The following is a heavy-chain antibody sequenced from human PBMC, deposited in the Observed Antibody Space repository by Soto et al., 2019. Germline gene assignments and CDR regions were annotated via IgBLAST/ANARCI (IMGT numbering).Heavy chain of an antibody. J-gene: IGHJ4*02. CDR2: IYYSGST. CDR3: ARDPGYSSGWGPFDY. D-gene: IGHD6-19*01. CDR1: GGSISSYY. V-gene: IGHV4-59*01. Sequence: SETLSLTCTVSGGSISSYYWSWIRQPPGKGLEWIGYIYYSGSTNYNPSLKSRVTISVDTSKNQFSLKLSSVTAADTAVYYCARDPGYSSGWGPFDYWGQGTLVTAPQ.